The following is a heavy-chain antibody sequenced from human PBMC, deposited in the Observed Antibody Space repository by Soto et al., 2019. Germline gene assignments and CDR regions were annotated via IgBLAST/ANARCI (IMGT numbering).Heavy chain of an antibody. CDR3: ASRTEGYFGY. CDR1: GFTFSDYT. CDR2: SLADYNT. V-gene: IGHV3-23*01. Sequence: EVQLLESGGGLVQPGGSLTLSCAASGFTFSDYTMTWVRQAPGKVLECISVSLADYNTYYAGSVRGRFTISRDNSKNTLYLEMNSRRAEDTALYYCASRTEGYFGYWGQGALVTVSS. J-gene: IGHJ4*02.